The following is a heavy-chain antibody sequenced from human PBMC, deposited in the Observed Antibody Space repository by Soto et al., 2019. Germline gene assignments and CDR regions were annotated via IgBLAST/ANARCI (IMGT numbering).Heavy chain of an antibody. V-gene: IGHV4-59*12. CDR1: GASISSYY. D-gene: IGHD3-10*01. Sequence: PEETLSLTCTVSGASISSYYWSWIRQPPGKGLEWIGYIYHSGSTNHNPSLKSRVTISVDTSKNQFSLKLNSLTAADTAVYYCASGGQYATSYFWGQGTLVTVSS. CDR2: IYHSGST. J-gene: IGHJ4*02. CDR3: ASGGQYATSYF.